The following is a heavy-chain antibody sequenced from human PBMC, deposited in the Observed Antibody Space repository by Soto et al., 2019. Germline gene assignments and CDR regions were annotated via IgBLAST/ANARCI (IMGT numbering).Heavy chain of an antibody. CDR2: INPNSGGT. D-gene: IGHD2-15*01. V-gene: IGHV1-2*04. CDR3: ARGPDIVVVVAAKPFDY. J-gene: IGHJ4*02. CDR1: GYTFTGYY. Sequence: QVQLVQSGAEVKKPGASVKVSCKASGYTFTGYYMHWVRQAPGQGLAWMGWINPNSGGTNYAQKFQGWVTMTRDTSISTAYMELSRLRSDDTAVYYCARGPDIVVVVAAKPFDYWGQGTLVTVSS.